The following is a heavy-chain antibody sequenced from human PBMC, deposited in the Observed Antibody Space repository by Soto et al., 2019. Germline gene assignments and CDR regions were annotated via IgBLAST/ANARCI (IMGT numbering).Heavy chain of an antibody. CDR1: GYTFTSYY. Sequence: ASVKVSCKASGYTFTSYYMHWVRQAPGQGLEWMGIINPSGGSTSYAQKFQGQVTISADKSISTAYLQWSSLKASDTAMYYCARQGSSTSDWFDPWGQGTLVTVSS. CDR2: INPSGGST. CDR3: ARQGSSTSDWFDP. J-gene: IGHJ5*02. V-gene: IGHV1-46*01. D-gene: IGHD2-2*01.